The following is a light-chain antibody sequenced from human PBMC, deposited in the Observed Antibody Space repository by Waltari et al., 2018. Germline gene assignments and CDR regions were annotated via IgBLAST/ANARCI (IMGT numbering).Light chain of an antibody. V-gene: IGLV2-14*01. Sequence: QSALTQPASVFGSPGQALIISCTGTGRDVGGCDYVSWYQQYPGKAPRLIIYDVYNRPSGVSNRFSGSKSDNTASLTISGLQAEDESVYYCSSYTSSGVVFGGGTKLTVL. CDR3: SSYTSSGVV. CDR2: DVY. J-gene: IGLJ2*01. CDR1: GRDVGGCDY.